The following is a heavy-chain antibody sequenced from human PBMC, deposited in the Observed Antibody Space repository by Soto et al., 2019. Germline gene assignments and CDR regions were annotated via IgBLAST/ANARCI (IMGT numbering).Heavy chain of an antibody. CDR2: MNPNSGNT. V-gene: IGHV1-8*01. CDR1: GYTFTSYD. CDR3: ASGTGFWSGYFRGWYYYYGMDV. Sequence: ASVKVSCKACGYTFTSYDINWVRQATGQGLEWMGWMNPNSGNTGYAQKFQGRVTMTRNTSISTAYMELSSLRSEDTAVYYCASGTGFWSGYFRGWYYYYGMDVWGQGTTVTVSS. J-gene: IGHJ6*02. D-gene: IGHD3-3*01.